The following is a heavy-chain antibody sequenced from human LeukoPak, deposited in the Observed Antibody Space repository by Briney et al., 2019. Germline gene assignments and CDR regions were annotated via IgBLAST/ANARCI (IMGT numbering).Heavy chain of an antibody. Sequence: PSETLSLTCTVSGYSINSGYYWGWIRQPPGKGLEWIGSIYHSGSTYYNPSLKSRVTISVDTSKNQFSLKLSSVTAADTAVYYCAGFDSGYYYFDYWGQGTLVAVSS. CDR2: IYHSGST. CDR3: AGFDSGYYYFDY. J-gene: IGHJ4*02. V-gene: IGHV4-38-2*02. D-gene: IGHD5-12*01. CDR1: GYSINSGYY.